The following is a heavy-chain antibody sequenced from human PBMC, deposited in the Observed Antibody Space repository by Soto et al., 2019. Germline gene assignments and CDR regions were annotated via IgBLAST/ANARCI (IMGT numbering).Heavy chain of an antibody. J-gene: IGHJ4*02. Sequence: GGSLRLSCAAFGFTVSSNYMTWVRLAPGKGLEWVSLVYSGGATHYAASVKGRFTISTHSSQNTLFLQMNSLRTEDTATYYCVRGRYGSEIHWGQGTKVTV. CDR3: VRGRYGSEIH. CDR2: VYSGGAT. CDR1: GFTVSSNY. V-gene: IGHV3-53*04. D-gene: IGHD3-10*01.